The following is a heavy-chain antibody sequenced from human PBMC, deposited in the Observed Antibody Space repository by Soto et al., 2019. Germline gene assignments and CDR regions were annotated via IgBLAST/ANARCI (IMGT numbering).Heavy chain of an antibody. CDR1: GYTFKNYD. CDR3: ARRMTWCLWCFDL. J-gene: IGHJ2*01. V-gene: IGHV1-8*01. Sequence: QVQLLQSGAEVKKPGASVRVSCRASGYTFKNYDINWVRRAPGQGLEWMGWMNPNSGNTGYAQKFQDRVTMTSDTSTRTAYMELSSLTAEDTALYYCARRMTWCLWCFDLWGSGTQVTVSS. D-gene: IGHD2-21*01. CDR2: MNPNSGNT.